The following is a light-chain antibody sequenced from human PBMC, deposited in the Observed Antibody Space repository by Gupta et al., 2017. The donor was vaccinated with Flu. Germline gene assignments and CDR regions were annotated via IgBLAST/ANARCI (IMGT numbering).Light chain of an antibody. Sequence: DIQLTHSPSSVSASVGDRVTITCRASQAISNGLAWYQQKPGKAPKVLIDAASSLQSGVPSRFSGTGSGTDCTLTISSLQPEDFATYYCQQDNSFPRTFGQGTKVEIK. CDR2: AAS. V-gene: IGKV1-12*01. CDR1: QAISNG. J-gene: IGKJ1*01. CDR3: QQDNSFPRT.